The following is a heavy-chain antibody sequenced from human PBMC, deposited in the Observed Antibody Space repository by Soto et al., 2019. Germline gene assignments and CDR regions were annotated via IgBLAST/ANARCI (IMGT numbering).Heavy chain of an antibody. CDR2: IYYSGST. CDR3: ASCSGYSYGNYYYYGMDV. J-gene: IGHJ6*02. V-gene: IGHV4-59*01. D-gene: IGHD5-18*01. CDR1: GGSISSYY. Sequence: SETLSLTCTVSGGSISSYYWSWIRQPPGKGLEWIGYIYYSGSTNYNPSLKSRVTISVDTSKNQFSLKLSSVTAADTAVYYCASCSGYSYGNYYYYGMDVWGQGTTVTVSS.